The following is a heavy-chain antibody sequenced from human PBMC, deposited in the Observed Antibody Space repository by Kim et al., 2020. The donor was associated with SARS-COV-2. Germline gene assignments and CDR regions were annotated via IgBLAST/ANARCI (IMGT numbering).Heavy chain of an antibody. CDR2: IKQDGSEK. V-gene: IGHV3-7*03. CDR3: ARTEAPAIVAFDI. CDR1: GFTFSSYW. D-gene: IGHD6-13*01. Sequence: GGSLRLSCAASGFTFSSYWMSWVRQAPGKGLEWVANIKQDGSEKYYVDSVKGRFTISRDNAKNSLYLQMNSLRAEDTAVYYCARTEAPAIVAFDIWGQGTMVTVSS. J-gene: IGHJ3*02.